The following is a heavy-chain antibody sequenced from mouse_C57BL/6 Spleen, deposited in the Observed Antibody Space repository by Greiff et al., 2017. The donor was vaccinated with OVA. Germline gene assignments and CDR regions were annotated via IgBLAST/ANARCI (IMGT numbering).Heavy chain of an antibody. V-gene: IGHV5-16*01. CDR3: ARDGYYGSLWYFDV. J-gene: IGHJ1*03. CDR1: GFTFSDYY. Sequence: EVMLVESEGGLVQPGSSMKLSCTASGFTFSDYYMAWVRQVPEKGLEWVANINYDGSSTYYLDSLKSRFIISRDNAKNILYLQMSSLKSEDTVTYYCARDGYYGSLWYFDVWGTGTTVTVSS. CDR2: INYDGSST. D-gene: IGHD1-1*01.